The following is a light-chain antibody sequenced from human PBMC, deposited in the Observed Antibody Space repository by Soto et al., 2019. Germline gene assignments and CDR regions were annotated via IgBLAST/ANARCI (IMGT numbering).Light chain of an antibody. CDR1: QSVGTS. J-gene: IGKJ4*01. V-gene: IGKV3-11*01. CDR2: DAS. Sequence: EIVLTQSPATLSLSPGDRATLSCKASQSVGTSLGWYQQKPGQAPGLLIYDASKRATGIPARFSGSGSGTDFTLTITSLEPEDLAVYYCQQRDNWPLTFGGGTKVEIK. CDR3: QQRDNWPLT.